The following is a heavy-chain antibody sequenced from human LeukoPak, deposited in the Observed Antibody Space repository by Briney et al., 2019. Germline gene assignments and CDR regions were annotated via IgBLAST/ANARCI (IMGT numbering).Heavy chain of an antibody. CDR1: GFTFSSYW. V-gene: IGHV3-7*01. CDR3: ARESLSSGWPRNDY. D-gene: IGHD6-19*01. J-gene: IGHJ4*02. Sequence: GGSLRLSCAASGFTFSSYWMTWVRQAPGKGLEWVANIKQDGSEKYYVDSVKGRFTISRDNAKNSLHLQLNSLRVEDTAFYYCARESLSSGWPRNDYWGQGTLVTVSS. CDR2: IKQDGSEK.